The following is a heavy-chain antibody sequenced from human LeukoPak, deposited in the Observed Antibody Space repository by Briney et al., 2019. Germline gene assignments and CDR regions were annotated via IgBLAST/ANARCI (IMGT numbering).Heavy chain of an antibody. D-gene: IGHD4-17*01. Sequence: ASVKVSCMASGYTFTSYGISWVRQAPGQGLEWMGWISAYNGNTNYAQKLQGRVTMTTDTSTSTAYMELRSLRSDDTAVYYCARGEGATVTRTFYYYYYGMDVWGQGTTVTVSS. V-gene: IGHV1-18*01. J-gene: IGHJ6*02. CDR1: GYTFTSYG. CDR2: ISAYNGNT. CDR3: ARGEGATVTRTFYYYYYGMDV.